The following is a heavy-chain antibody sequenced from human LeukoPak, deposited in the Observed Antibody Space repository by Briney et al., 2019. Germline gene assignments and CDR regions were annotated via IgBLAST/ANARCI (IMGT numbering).Heavy chain of an antibody. CDR3: ARTGSYYNSRFDY. D-gene: IGHD3-10*01. V-gene: IGHV5-51*01. J-gene: IGHJ4*02. CDR1: GYSFTSHW. Sequence: GESLKISCKGSGYSFTSHWIGWVRQMPGKGLEWMGIIYPVDADTRYSPSFQGQVTISADKSISTAYLQWSSLKASDTAMYYCARTGSYYNSRFDYWGQGTLVTVSS. CDR2: IYPVDADT.